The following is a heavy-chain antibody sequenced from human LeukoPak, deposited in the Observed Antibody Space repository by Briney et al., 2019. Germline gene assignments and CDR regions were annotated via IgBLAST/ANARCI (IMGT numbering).Heavy chain of an antibody. CDR3: ARASGSYYHFDY. CDR2: INHSGST. V-gene: IGHV4-34*01. CDR1: GGTFSGYY. J-gene: IGHJ4*02. Sequence: SETLSLTCAVYGGTFSGYYWSWIRQPPGKGLEWIGEINHSGSTNYNPSLKSRVTISVDTSKNQFSLKLSSVTAADTAVYYCARASGSYYHFDYWGQGTLVTVSS. D-gene: IGHD1-26*01.